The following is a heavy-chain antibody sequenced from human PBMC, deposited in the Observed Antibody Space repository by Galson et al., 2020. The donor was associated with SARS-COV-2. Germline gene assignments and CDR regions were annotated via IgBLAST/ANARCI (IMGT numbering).Heavy chain of an antibody. CDR3: AGELTDAFDI. CDR1: GFTFSSYG. CDR2: ISYDGSNK. J-gene: IGHJ3*02. V-gene: IGHV3-30*03. Sequence: GGSLRLSCAASGFTFSSYGMHWVRQAPGKGLEWVAVISYDGSNKYYADSVKGRFTISSDNSKNTLYLQMNSLRAEDTAVYYCAGELTDAFDIWGQGTMVTVSS.